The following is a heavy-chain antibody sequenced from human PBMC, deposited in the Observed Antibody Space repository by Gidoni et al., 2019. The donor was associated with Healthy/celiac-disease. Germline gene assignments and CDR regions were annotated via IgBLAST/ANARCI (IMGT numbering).Heavy chain of an antibody. Sequence: EVQLVESGGGLVKPGGSLSLSCAAPGFTFNSHSMHWVRQAPGKGLEWVSSISSSSSYIYYTDSVKSRFTISRDNAKNSLYLQRNSLRAEDTAVYYCARDLISWTTVTRVGGDNLDYWGQGTLVTVSS. V-gene: IGHV3-21*01. CDR1: GFTFNSHS. CDR3: ARDLISWTTVTRVGGDNLDY. CDR2: ISSSSSYI. D-gene: IGHD4-17*01. J-gene: IGHJ4*02.